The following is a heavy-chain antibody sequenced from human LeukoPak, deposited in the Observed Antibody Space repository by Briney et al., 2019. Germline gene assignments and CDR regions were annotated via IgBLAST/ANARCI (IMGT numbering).Heavy chain of an antibody. D-gene: IGHD4-17*01. V-gene: IGHV4-34*01. Sequence: SETLSLTCAVYGGSFSGYYWSRIRQPPGKGLEWLGEINHSGSTNYNPSLKSRVTISVDTSKNQFSLKLSSVTAADTAVYYCAGLFDYGDSHYYYYYMDVWGKGTTVTVSS. CDR3: AGLFDYGDSHYYYYYMDV. J-gene: IGHJ6*03. CDR1: GGSFSGYY. CDR2: INHSGST.